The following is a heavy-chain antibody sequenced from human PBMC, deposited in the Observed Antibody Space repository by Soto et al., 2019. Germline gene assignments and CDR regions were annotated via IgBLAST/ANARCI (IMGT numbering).Heavy chain of an antibody. V-gene: IGHV4-31*03. CDR3: ARELSGGSGSHARYFDY. CDR1: GGSISSGGYY. CDR2: IYYSGST. Sequence: SETLSLTCTVSGGSISSGGYYWSWIRQHPGKGLEWIGYIYYSGSTYYNPSLKSRVTISVDTSKNQFSLKLSSVTAADTAVYYCARELSGGSGSHARYFDYWGQGTLVTVSS. J-gene: IGHJ4*02. D-gene: IGHD3-10*01.